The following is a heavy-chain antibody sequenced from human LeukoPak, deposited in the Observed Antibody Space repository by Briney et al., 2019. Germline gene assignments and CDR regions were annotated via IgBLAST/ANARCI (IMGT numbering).Heavy chain of an antibody. CDR3: ATGRWNSSSWGDY. CDR2: IIPIFGTA. V-gene: IGHV1-69*01. J-gene: IGHJ4*02. Sequence: SVKVSCKASGGTFSSYAVSWVRQAPGQGLEWMGGIIPIFGTANYAQKFQGRVTITADESTSTAYMELSSLRSEDTAVYYCATGRWNSSSWGDYWGQGTLVTVSS. CDR1: GGTFSSYA. D-gene: IGHD6-13*01.